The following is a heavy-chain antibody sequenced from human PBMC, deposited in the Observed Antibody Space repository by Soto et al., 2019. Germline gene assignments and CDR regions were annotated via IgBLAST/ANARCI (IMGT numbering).Heavy chain of an antibody. CDR2: LSGSGDAA. D-gene: IGHD3-10*01. J-gene: IGHJ6*02. CDR1: GFTFSTYF. Sequence: EVQLVESGGSLVQPGGSLTLSCAASGFTFSTYFMSWVRLTPGKRPEWLSALSGSGDAAFYADSVRGRFTISRDNSKNTLYLQMRSLRAEDTATYYCANGEVFWAVWGQGTTVIVSS. CDR3: ANGEVFWAV. V-gene: IGHV3-23*04.